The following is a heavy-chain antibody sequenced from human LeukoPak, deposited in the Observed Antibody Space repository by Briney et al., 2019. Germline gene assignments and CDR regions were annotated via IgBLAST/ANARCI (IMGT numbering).Heavy chain of an antibody. Sequence: GGSLRLSCVASGFTFSSYAMSRVRQAPGKGLEWVSTISAGGGSTYYADSVKGRFSISRDNSKTTLYLQMNSLRAEDTAVYYCSKGHSSSWSDWFDPWGQGTLVTVSS. V-gene: IGHV3-23*01. CDR3: SKGHSSSWSDWFDP. CDR1: GFTFSSYA. J-gene: IGHJ5*02. D-gene: IGHD6-13*01. CDR2: ISAGGGST.